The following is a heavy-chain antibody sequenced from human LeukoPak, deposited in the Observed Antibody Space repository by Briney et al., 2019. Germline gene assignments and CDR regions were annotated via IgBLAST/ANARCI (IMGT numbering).Heavy chain of an antibody. CDR1: GGSFSGYY. D-gene: IGHD4-11*01. CDR3: AETTVTNYYYHMDV. CDR2: INHSGST. J-gene: IGHJ6*03. Sequence: SETLSLTCAVYGGSFSGYYWSWIRQPPGKGLEWIGEINHSGSTNYNPSLKSRVTISVDTSKNQFSLKLSPVTAADTAVYYCAETTVTNYYYHMDVWGKGTTVTVSS. V-gene: IGHV4-34*01.